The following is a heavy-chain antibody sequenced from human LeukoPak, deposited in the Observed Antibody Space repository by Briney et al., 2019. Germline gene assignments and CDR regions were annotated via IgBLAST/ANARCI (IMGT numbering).Heavy chain of an antibody. V-gene: IGHV3-30-3*01. CDR3: ARGRATTLDY. CDR2: ISYDGSNK. J-gene: IGHJ4*02. CDR1: GFTFSSYA. Sequence: GRSLRLSCAASGFTFSSYATHWVRQAPGKGLEWVAVISYDGSNKYYADSVKGRFTISRDNSKNTLYLQMNSLRAEDTAVYYCARGRATTLDYWGQGTLVTVSS. D-gene: IGHD5-12*01.